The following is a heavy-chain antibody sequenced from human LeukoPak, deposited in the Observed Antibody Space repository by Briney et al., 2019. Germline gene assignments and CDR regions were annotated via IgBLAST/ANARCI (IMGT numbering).Heavy chain of an antibody. J-gene: IGHJ4*02. D-gene: IGHD3-22*01. CDR2: IYTSGST. V-gene: IGHV4-4*07. Sequence: SETLSLTCTVSGGSISSYYWSWIRQPAGKGLEWIGRIYTSGSTSYNPSLKSRVTMSVDTSKNQFSLKLSSVTAADTAVYYCARDTYYYDSSGYFSVNYFDYWGQGTLVTVSS. CDR1: GGSISSYY. CDR3: ARDTYYYDSSGYFSVNYFDY.